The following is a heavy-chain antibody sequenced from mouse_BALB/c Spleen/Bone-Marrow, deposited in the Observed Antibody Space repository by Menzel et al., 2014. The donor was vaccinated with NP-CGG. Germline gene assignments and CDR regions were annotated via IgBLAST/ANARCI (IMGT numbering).Heavy chain of an antibody. CDR3: ARGPVYDGSEDAMDY. CDR2: IWAGGST. Sequence: QVQLKQSGPGLVAPSQSLSITCTVSGFSLTSYGVHWVRQPPGKGLEWLGVIWAGGSTNYNSALMSRLSISKDNSKSQVFLKMNSLQTDDTAMYYCARGPVYDGSEDAMDYWGQGTSVTVSS. D-gene: IGHD2-3*01. J-gene: IGHJ4*01. CDR1: GFSLTSYG. V-gene: IGHV2-9*02.